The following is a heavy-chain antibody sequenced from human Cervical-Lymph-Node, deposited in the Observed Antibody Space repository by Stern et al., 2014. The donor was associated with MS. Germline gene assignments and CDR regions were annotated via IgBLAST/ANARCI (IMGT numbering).Heavy chain of an antibody. J-gene: IGHJ4*02. D-gene: IGHD5-18*01. V-gene: IGHV4-61*02. CDR3: ARDKEDTNMAFRYFDN. Sequence: VHLVESGPGLVKPSQTLSLTCTVSGGSVGSGSYDWSWIRQPAGKGLEWIGRIYTTGSTYYHPSLKSRVSILIDTAQNQFSLKLPSVTAADTAVYYCARDKEDTNMAFRYFDNWGQGTLVTVSS. CDR2: IYTTGST. CDR1: GGSVGSGSYD.